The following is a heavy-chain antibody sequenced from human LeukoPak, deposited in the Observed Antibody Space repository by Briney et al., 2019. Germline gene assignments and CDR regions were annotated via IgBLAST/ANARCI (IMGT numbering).Heavy chain of an antibody. D-gene: IGHD3-22*01. CDR2: ISGSGSDT. V-gene: IGHV3-48*01. CDR1: GFTFSSYA. J-gene: IGHJ4*02. CDR3: ARVNPISSGFYAY. Sequence: GGSLRLSCAASGFTFSSYAMSWVRQAPGKGLEWLSYISGSGSDTNYVDSVQGRFTISRDNAKNSLYLQMNSLRAEDTAVYYCARVNPISSGFYAYWGQGTLVTVSS.